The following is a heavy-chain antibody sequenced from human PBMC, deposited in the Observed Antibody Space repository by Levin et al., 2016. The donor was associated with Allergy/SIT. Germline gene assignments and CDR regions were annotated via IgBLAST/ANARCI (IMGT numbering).Heavy chain of an antibody. CDR1: GFTFSDYY. V-gene: IGHV3-72*01. J-gene: IGHJ3*02. CDR3: ARGPLLRDVYDM. CDR2: IRNKANSYTT. Sequence: GESLKISCAASGFTFSDYYMDWVRQGPGKGLEWVGRIRNKANSYTTEYAASVKGRFTISRDDSKNSLYLQLNSLKTDDTAVYYCARGPLLRDVYDMWGQGTMVTVSS.